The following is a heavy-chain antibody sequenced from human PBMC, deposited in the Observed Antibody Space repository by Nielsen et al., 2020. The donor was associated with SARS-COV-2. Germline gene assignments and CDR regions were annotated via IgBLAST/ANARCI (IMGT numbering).Heavy chain of an antibody. CDR1: GVSFSSFAYY. J-gene: IGHJ5*02. Sequence: SETLSLTCTVSGVSFSSFAYYWSWIRPPPGTGLEWIGYIYYSGSTYYNPSLKIRVTISVDTSKNQFSLKLSSVTAADTAVYYCARGAVLRYFDWSKKSWFDPWGQGTLVTVSS. CDR3: ARGAVLRYFDWSKKSWFDP. V-gene: IGHV4-30-4*01. D-gene: IGHD3-9*01. CDR2: IYYSGST.